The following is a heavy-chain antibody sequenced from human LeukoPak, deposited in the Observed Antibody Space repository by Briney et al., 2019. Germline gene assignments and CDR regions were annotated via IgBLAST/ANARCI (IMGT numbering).Heavy chain of an antibody. V-gene: IGHV1-18*04. D-gene: IGHD4-17*01. J-gene: IGHJ4*02. CDR3: ARDWESRNTVTLDY. Sequence: GASVKVSCKASGYTFTGYYMHWVRQAPGQGLEWMGWISVHNGNTNYAQKLQGRVTMTTDTSTSTAYMELRSLRSDDTAIYYCARDWESRNTVTLDYWGQGTLVTVSS. CDR2: ISVHNGNT. CDR1: GYTFTGYY.